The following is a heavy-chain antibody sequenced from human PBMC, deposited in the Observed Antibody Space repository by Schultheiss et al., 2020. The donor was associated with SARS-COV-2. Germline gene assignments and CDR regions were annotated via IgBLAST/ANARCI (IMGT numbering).Heavy chain of an antibody. J-gene: IGHJ6*02. CDR3: ARGGETGITIFGVVKRGYYYYGMDV. V-gene: IGHV1-18*01. CDR2: ISAYNGNT. Sequence: ASVKVSCKASGYTFTSYGISWVRQAPGQGLEWMGWISAYNGNTNYAQKFQGRVTITADESTSTAYMELSSLRSEDTAVYYCARGGETGITIFGVVKRGYYYYGMDVWGQGTTVTVSS. D-gene: IGHD3-3*01. CDR1: GYTFTSYG.